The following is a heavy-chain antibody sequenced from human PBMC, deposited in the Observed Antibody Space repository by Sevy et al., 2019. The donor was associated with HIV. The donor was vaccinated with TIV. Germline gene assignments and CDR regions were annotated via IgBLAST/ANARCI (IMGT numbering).Heavy chain of an antibody. CDR3: ARGDYFGSGISNYYYYGMDV. V-gene: IGHV6-1*01. J-gene: IGHJ6*02. D-gene: IGHD3-10*01. Sequence: SQTLSLTCAISGDSVSSNSGAWNWIRQSPSRGLEWLGRTYYRSKWYNDYAVSVKSRITINPDTAKNQFSLQLNSVTPEDTAVYYCARGDYFGSGISNYYYYGMDVWGQGTTVTVSS. CDR1: GDSVSSNSGA. CDR2: TYYRSKWYN.